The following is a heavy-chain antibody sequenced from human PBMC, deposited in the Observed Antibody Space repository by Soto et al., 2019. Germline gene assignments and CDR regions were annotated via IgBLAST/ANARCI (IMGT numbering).Heavy chain of an antibody. CDR3: AKLTWFLFYMDV. D-gene: IGHD3-3*01. CDR2: ISGSGGST. J-gene: IGHJ6*03. Sequence: GESLKISCAASGFTFSSYAMSWVRQAPGKGLEWVSAISGSGGSTYYADSVKGRFTISRDNSKNTLYLQMNSLRAEDTAVYYCAKLTWFLFYMDVWGKGTTVTVSS. CDR1: GFTFSSYA. V-gene: IGHV3-23*01.